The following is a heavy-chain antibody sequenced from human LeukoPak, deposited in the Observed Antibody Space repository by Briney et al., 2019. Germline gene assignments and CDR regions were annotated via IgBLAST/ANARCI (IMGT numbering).Heavy chain of an antibody. J-gene: IGHJ4*02. CDR3: ARGDSGYDYYFDY. D-gene: IGHD5-12*01. CDR1: GGSLISSNYY. CDR2: IYYSETT. V-gene: IGHV4-39*07. Sequence: PSETLSLTCTVSGGSLISSNYYWGWIRQPPGKGLKWIGSIYYSETTYYNPSLKSRVTLSLDTSKNQFSLKLTSVTAADTAVYYCARGDSGYDYYFDYWGQGTLVTVSS.